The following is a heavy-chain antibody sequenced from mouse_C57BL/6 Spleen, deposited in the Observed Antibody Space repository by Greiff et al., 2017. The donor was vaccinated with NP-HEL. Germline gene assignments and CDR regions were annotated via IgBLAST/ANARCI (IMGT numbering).Heavy chain of an antibody. CDR1: GYAFSSSW. CDR3: ARSDYAMDY. J-gene: IGHJ4*01. Sequence: QVQLQQSGPELVKPGASVKISCRASGYAFSSSWMNWVKQRPGKGLEWIGRIYPGDGDTNYNGKFKGKATLTADKSSSTAYMQLSSLTSEDSAVYFCARSDYAMDYWGQGTSVTVSS. V-gene: IGHV1-82*01. CDR2: IYPGDGDT.